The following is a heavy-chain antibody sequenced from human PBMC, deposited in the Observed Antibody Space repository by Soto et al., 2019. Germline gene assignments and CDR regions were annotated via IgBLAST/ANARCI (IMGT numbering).Heavy chain of an antibody. CDR1: GDSISSNNNY. Sequence: PSETLSLTCTVSGDSISSNNNYWSWIRQPPGEGLEWIGFISYSGTTSYSPSLKSRVAISLDTSKNQFSLSLSSVTAADTAVYYCARGSGYSYGLDPWGQGTLVTVS. J-gene: IGHJ5*02. CDR2: ISYSGTT. D-gene: IGHD5-18*01. CDR3: ARGSGYSYGLDP. V-gene: IGHV4-30-4*01.